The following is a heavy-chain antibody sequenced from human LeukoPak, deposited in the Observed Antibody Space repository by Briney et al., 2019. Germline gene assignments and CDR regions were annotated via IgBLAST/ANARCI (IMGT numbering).Heavy chain of an antibody. CDR1: GFTFINYW. D-gene: IGHD5-12*01. J-gene: IGHJ4*02. Sequence: PGGSLRLSCTASGFTFINYWIHWVRQPPGKGLVWVSRINNDGGDTIYADSVKGRFTISRDNAKNTLYLQMNSLRAEDTAVYYCARDEYSGYETTFDYWGQGTLVTVSS. CDR3: ARDEYSGYETTFDY. V-gene: IGHV3-74*01. CDR2: INNDGGDT.